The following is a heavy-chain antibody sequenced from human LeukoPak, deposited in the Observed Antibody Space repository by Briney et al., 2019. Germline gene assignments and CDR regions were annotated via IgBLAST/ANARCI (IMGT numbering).Heavy chain of an antibody. J-gene: IGHJ4*02. CDR1: GFTFSSYA. CDR3: AKETYRHLDLHY. CDR2: ISGSGGRTST. Sequence: GGSLRLSCAASGFTFSSYAMSWVRQAPGKGLEWVSSISGSGGRTSTFYADSVKGRVIISRDTSKNTLYLQMNNLRAEDTAVYYCAKETYRHLDLHYWGQGTLVTVSS. D-gene: IGHD2-21*01. V-gene: IGHV3-23*01.